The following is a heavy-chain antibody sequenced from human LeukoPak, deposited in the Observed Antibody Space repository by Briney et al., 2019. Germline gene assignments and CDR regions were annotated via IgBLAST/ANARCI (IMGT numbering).Heavy chain of an antibody. D-gene: IGHD3-10*01. Sequence: ASVKVSCKASGYTFTGYYMHWMRQAPGQGLEWMGWINPNSGGTKYAQKFQGRVTMTRDTSISTAYMELSRVRSDDTAVYYCARGSYYYGSGSYFSILGWDPKNFDYWGQGTLVTVSS. CDR3: ARGSYYYGSGSYFSILGWDPKNFDY. CDR2: INPNSGGT. CDR1: GYTFTGYY. V-gene: IGHV1-2*02. J-gene: IGHJ4*02.